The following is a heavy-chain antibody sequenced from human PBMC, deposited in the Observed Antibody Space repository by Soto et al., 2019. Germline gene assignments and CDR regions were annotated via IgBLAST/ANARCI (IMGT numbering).Heavy chain of an antibody. V-gene: IGHV3-33*01. J-gene: IGHJ4*02. CDR2: IWYDGSSK. D-gene: IGHD3-9*01. CDR1: GFTFSSYG. CDR3: AREATGRKLDY. Sequence: GGSLRLSCVASGFTFSSYGMHWVRHAPGKGLEWVAIIWYDGSSKYYGDSVKGRFTISRDNSESALYLQMNNLSVEDTAVYYCAREATGRKLDYWGQGTLVTVSS.